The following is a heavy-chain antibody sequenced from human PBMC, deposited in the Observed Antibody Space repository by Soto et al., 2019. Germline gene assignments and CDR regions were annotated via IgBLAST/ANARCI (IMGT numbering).Heavy chain of an antibody. CDR2: MNPSGGYT. CDR1: GYTFSNYF. V-gene: IGHV1-46*03. J-gene: IGHJ4*02. D-gene: IGHD2-2*01. CDR3: VRASSMAATDY. Sequence: QVQLVQSGAEVKKPGASMKVSCKASGYTFSNYFMHWVRQAPGQGLEWMGMMNPSGGYTSYAQKVQSRVTMTRDMSTSTVYLELSSLRSEDTAVYSCVRASSMAATDYWGQGTLVTVSP.